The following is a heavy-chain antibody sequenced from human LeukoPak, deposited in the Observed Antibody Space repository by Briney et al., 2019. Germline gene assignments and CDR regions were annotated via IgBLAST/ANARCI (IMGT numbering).Heavy chain of an antibody. CDR1: GYTFTGYY. Sequence: ASVKVSCKASGYTFTGYYMHWVRQAPGQGLEWMGWINPNSGGTNYAQKFQGRVTMTRDTSISTAYMELSRLGSDDTAVYYCARDRRYSYGYYYYYYMDVWGKGTTVTVSS. CDR2: INPNSGGT. V-gene: IGHV1-2*02. D-gene: IGHD5-18*01. J-gene: IGHJ6*03. CDR3: ARDRRYSYGYYYYYYMDV.